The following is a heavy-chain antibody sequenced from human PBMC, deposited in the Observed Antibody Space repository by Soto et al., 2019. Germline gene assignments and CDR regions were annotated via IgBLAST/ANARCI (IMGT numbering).Heavy chain of an antibody. CDR1: GFTFSTYW. J-gene: IGHJ4*02. V-gene: IGHV3-7*01. Sequence: GGSLRLSCAASGFTFSTYWMHWVRQAPGKGLEWVANIKGDESEKYYLDSVKGRFTISRDNAKSSLYLQMNSLRAEDTAVYYCARVLAAADSLWGQGTLVTVSS. D-gene: IGHD6-13*01. CDR2: IKGDESEK. CDR3: ARVLAAADSL.